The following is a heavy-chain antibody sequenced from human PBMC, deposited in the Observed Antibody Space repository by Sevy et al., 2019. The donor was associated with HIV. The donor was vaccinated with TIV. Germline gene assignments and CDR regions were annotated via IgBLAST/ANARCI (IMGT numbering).Heavy chain of an antibody. CDR2: IRNKANSYTT. V-gene: IGHV3-72*01. D-gene: IGHD2-21*01. J-gene: IGHJ4*02. Sequence: GGSLRLSCAASGFTFSDYYMDWVRQAPGKGLEWVGRIRNKANSYTTEFAASVKGRFTISRDDSKNSLYLQMHSLKTDDTAVYYCARVMRRILWWSLDSWGQGTLGTVSS. CDR1: GFTFSDYY. CDR3: ARVMRRILWWSLDS.